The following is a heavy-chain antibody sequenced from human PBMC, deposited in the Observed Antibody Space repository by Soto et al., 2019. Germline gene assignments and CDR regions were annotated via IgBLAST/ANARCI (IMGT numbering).Heavy chain of an antibody. CDR1: GFTFSIFA. Sequence: GGSLRLSCAASGFTFSIFAMSWVRQAPGKGLEWVSAISDSGGSTFYADSVKGRFTISRDNSKNTLFLQMNSLRAEDTAVYYCVRATYFSDSSGYTRCFDYWGQGTLVTVSS. D-gene: IGHD3-22*01. CDR2: ISDSGGST. CDR3: VRATYFSDSSGYTRCFDY. V-gene: IGHV3-23*01. J-gene: IGHJ4*02.